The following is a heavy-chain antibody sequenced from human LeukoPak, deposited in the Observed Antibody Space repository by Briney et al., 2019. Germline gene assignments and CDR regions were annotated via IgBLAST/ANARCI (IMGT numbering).Heavy chain of an antibody. CDR3: ARGTIAVAGTYVDH. Sequence: SETLSLTCTVSGGSISSYYWSWIRQPPGKGLEWIGYIYYSGSTYDNPSLKSRVTISVDTSKNQFSLKLSSVTAADTAVYYCARGTIAVAGTYVDHWGQGTLVTVSS. CDR1: GGSISSYY. J-gene: IGHJ4*02. D-gene: IGHD6-19*01. CDR2: IYYSGST. V-gene: IGHV4-59*12.